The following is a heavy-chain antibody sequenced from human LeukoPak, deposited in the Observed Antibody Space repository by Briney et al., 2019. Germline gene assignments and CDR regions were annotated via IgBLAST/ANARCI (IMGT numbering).Heavy chain of an antibody. J-gene: IGHJ3*02. D-gene: IGHD2-2*01. V-gene: IGHV3-11*04. CDR1: GFTFSDYY. Sequence: PGGSLRLSCAASGFTFSDYYMSWIRQAPGKGLEWVSYISSSGSTIYYADSVKGRFTISRDNAKNSLYLQMNSLRAEDTAVYYCARAIQYCSSTSCHPMMDAFDIWGQGTMVTVSS. CDR2: ISSSGSTI. CDR3: ARAIQYCSSTSCHPMMDAFDI.